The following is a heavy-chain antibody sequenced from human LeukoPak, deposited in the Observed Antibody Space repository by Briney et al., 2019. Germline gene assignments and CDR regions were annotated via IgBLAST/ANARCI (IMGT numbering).Heavy chain of an antibody. J-gene: IGHJ4*02. Sequence: GGSLTLSCAASGFTFSSYSMNWVRQAPGKGLEGVSSISSSSSYIYYADSVKGRFTISRDNAKNSLYLQMNSLRAEDTAVYYCASLVDTAMVYAPGYWGQGTLVTVSS. CDR2: ISSSSSYI. CDR3: ASLVDTAMVYAPGY. D-gene: IGHD5-18*01. V-gene: IGHV3-21*01. CDR1: GFTFSSYS.